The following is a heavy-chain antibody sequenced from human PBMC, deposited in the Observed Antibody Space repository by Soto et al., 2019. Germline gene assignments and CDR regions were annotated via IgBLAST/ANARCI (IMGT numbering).Heavy chain of an antibody. CDR3: AREGSVSSYYDFWSGPSGFDY. Sequence: SETLSLTCTVSGGSISSYYWSWIRQPPGKGLEWIGYIYYSGSTNYNPSLKSRVTISVDTSENQFSLKLSSVTAADTAVYYCAREGSVSSYYDFWSGPSGFDYWGQGTLVTVSS. J-gene: IGHJ4*02. V-gene: IGHV4-59*01. D-gene: IGHD3-3*01. CDR2: IYYSGST. CDR1: GGSISSYY.